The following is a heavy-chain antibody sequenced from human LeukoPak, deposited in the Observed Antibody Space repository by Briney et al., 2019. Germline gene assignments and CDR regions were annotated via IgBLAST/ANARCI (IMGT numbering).Heavy chain of an antibody. Sequence: SETLSLTCTVSGGSISSSSYYWSWIRQHPGKGLEYIGYIYYSGSTYYNPSLKSRVTISADTSKNQFSLRLNSVTAADTAVYYCARGDPNVDYWGQGTLVTLSS. CDR3: ARGDPNVDY. J-gene: IGHJ4*02. V-gene: IGHV4-31*03. CDR1: GGSISSSSYY. CDR2: IYYSGST.